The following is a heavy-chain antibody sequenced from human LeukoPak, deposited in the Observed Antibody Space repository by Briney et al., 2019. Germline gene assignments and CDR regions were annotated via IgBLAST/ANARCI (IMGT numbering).Heavy chain of an antibody. CDR2: IGIDGSRT. CDR3: ARGGHNLDIEATRYYYGVDV. CDR1: GFIFSDYW. V-gene: IGHV3-74*03. D-gene: IGHD1-1*01. J-gene: IGHJ6*02. Sequence: GGCLRLSCEASGFIFSDYWMHWVRQGPGKEPVFGSRIGIDGSRTTYADSVNGRFTISRDNAKNTMYLQMNSLRADDTAVYYCARGGHNLDIEATRYYYGVDVWGQGTTVTVSS.